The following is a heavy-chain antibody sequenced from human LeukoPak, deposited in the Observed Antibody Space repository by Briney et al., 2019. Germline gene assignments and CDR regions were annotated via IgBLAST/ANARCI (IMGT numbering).Heavy chain of an antibody. V-gene: IGHV3-15*01. CDR1: GFTFSDHY. Sequence: GGSLRLSCAASGFTFSDHYMDWVRQAPGKGLEGVGRIKSNTDGGTTDYAAPVKGRFTISRDDSKTTLYLQMNSLITEDTAVYYCTRRHDYGDYLNWFDPWGQGTLVTVSS. D-gene: IGHD4-17*01. CDR2: IKSNTDGGTT. CDR3: TRRHDYGDYLNWFDP. J-gene: IGHJ5*02.